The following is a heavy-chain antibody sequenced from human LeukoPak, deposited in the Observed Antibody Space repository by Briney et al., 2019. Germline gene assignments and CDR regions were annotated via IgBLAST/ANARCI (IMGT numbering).Heavy chain of an antibody. J-gene: IGHJ4*02. CDR2: IKQDGSEK. V-gene: IGHV3-7*01. Sequence: GGSLRLSCAASGFTFSSYWMSWARQAPGNGLEWVANIKQDGSEKYYVDSVKGRFTISRDKAKNSLYLQMNSLRAEDTAVYYCARGHTYYDILTGYKLIDYWGQGTLVTVSS. CDR1: GFTFSSYW. D-gene: IGHD3-9*01. CDR3: ARGHTYYDILTGYKLIDY.